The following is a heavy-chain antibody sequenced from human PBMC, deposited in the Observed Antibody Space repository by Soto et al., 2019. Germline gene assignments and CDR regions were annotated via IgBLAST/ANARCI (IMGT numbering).Heavy chain of an antibody. CDR1: GYTFTSYY. Sequence: GASVKVSCKASGYTFTSYYMHWVRQAPGQGLEWMGIINPNGGSTSYAQKFQGRVTMTRDTSTSTVYMELSSLRSEDTAVYYCASWTRCSSTSCYNGPGVAFDIWGQGTMVTVSS. CDR3: ASWTRCSSTSCYNGPGVAFDI. CDR2: INPNGGST. J-gene: IGHJ3*02. V-gene: IGHV1-46*01. D-gene: IGHD2-2*02.